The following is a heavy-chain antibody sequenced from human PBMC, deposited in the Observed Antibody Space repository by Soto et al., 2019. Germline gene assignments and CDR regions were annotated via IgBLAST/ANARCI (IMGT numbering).Heavy chain of an antibody. J-gene: IGHJ6*02. CDR2: MNPNSGNT. V-gene: IGHV1-8*01. CDR1: GYTFTSYD. CDR3: ARGLYSSGWSGMDV. Sequence: ASVKVSCKASGYTFTSYDINWVRQATGQGLEWMGWMNPNSGNTGYAQKFQGRVTMTRNTSISTAYMELSSLRSEDTAVYYCARGLYSSGWSGMDVWGQGTTVTVSS. D-gene: IGHD6-19*01.